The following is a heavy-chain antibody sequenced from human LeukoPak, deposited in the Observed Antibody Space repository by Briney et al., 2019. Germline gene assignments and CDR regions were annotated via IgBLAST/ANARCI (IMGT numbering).Heavy chain of an antibody. CDR1: GGTFSSYA. Sequence: GASVKVSCKASGGTFSSYAISWVRQAPGQGLEWMGRIIPILGIANYAQKFQGRVTMTEDTSTDTAYMELSSLRSEDTAVYYCATVETTVTTFDYWGQGTLVTVSS. CDR2: IIPILGIA. D-gene: IGHD4-17*01. CDR3: ATVETTVTTFDY. J-gene: IGHJ4*02. V-gene: IGHV1-69*04.